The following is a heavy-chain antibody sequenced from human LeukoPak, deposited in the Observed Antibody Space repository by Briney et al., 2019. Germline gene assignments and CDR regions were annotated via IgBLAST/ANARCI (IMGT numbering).Heavy chain of an antibody. CDR2: IKSKADGGTT. Sequence: GGSLRLSCAASGFTFSNAWMSWVRQAPGKGLEWVGRIKSKADGGTTDYAAPVKGRFTISRDDSKNTLYLQMNSLKTEDTAVYYCTTAVSNYDSSGFDAFDIWGQGTMVTVSS. CDR3: TTAVSNYDSSGFDAFDI. CDR1: GFTFSNAW. J-gene: IGHJ3*02. D-gene: IGHD3-22*01. V-gene: IGHV3-15*01.